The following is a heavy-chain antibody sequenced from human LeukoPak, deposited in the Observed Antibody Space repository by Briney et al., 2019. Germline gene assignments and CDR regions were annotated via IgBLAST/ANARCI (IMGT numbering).Heavy chain of an antibody. CDR2: ISFDGNNN. V-gene: IGHV3-30*04. Sequence: GGSLRLSCAASGFTFSSYVMHWVRQAPGKGLEWVAVISFDGNNNYYADSVRGRFTISRDNSKNTLFLRMNSLRDEDTAVYYCARDRGYSGSDCFDYCGQGTLVTVSS. J-gene: IGHJ4*02. CDR1: GFTFSSYV. CDR3: ARDRGYSGSDCFDY. D-gene: IGHD5-12*01.